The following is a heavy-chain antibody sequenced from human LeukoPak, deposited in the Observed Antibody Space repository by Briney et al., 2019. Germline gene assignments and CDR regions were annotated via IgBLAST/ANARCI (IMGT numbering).Heavy chain of an antibody. CDR2: ISGSGGST. CDR3: AKGTAAGQDYYGMDV. Sequence: GGSLRLSCAASGFTFGSYAMSWVRQAPGKGLEWVSAISGSGGSTYYADSVKGRFTISRDNSKNTLYLQMNSLRAEDTAVYYCAKGTAAGQDYYGMDVWGQGTTVTVSS. V-gene: IGHV3-23*01. D-gene: IGHD6-13*01. J-gene: IGHJ6*02. CDR1: GFTFGSYA.